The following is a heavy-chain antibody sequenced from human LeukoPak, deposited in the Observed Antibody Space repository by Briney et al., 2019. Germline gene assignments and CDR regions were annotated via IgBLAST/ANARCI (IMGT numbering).Heavy chain of an antibody. J-gene: IGHJ4*02. Sequence: PGGSLRLSCAASGFTFTAYAMSWVRQAPGKGLEWVSAINDAGVSTYYADSVKGQFTISRDNSKKTLFLQMNSLRAEDTAVYYCAGGYSSGWYAIDYWGQGTLVTVSP. D-gene: IGHD6-19*01. V-gene: IGHV3-23*01. CDR1: GFTFTAYA. CDR3: AGGYSSGWYAIDY. CDR2: INDAGVST.